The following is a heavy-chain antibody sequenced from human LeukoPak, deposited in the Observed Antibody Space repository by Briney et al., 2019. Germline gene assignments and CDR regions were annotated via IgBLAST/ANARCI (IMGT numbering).Heavy chain of an antibody. J-gene: IGHJ4*02. CDR1: GGSVSSISYY. D-gene: IGHD5-18*01. CDR2: IYYSGST. V-gene: IGHV4-39*01. Sequence: SETLSLTCTVSGGSVSSISYYWGWVRQPPGKGLECIGIIYYSGSTFYNPSLKSRLTISVDTSKNQFSLKLSSVTAADTAVYYCASLRERSYYTRGFDYWGQGSLVTVSS. CDR3: ASLRERSYYTRGFDY.